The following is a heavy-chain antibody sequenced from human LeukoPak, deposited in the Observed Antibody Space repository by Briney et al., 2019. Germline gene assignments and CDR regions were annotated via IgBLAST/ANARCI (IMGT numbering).Heavy chain of an antibody. V-gene: IGHV1-24*01. CDR3: ATLPRLFSSSWYFDY. CDR2: FDPEDGET. Sequence: ASVKVSCKVSGYTLTELSVHWVRQAPGKGLEWMGGFDPEDGETIYAQKFQGRVTMTEDTSTDTAYMELSSLRSEDTAVYYCATLPRLFSSSWYFDYWGQGTLVTVSS. J-gene: IGHJ4*02. CDR1: GYTLTELS. D-gene: IGHD6-13*01.